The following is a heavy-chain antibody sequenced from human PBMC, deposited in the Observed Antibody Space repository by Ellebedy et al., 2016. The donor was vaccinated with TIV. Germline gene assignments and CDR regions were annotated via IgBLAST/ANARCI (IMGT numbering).Heavy chain of an antibody. Sequence: GESLKISCAASGLTFSSYWMHWVRQAPGKGLVWVSRVNSDGSSTTYADSVKGRFTLSRDNAKHTLYLQMNSLRGEDTAVYYCVSSSPVIDYWGQGTLVTVSS. J-gene: IGHJ4*02. CDR1: GLTFSSYW. D-gene: IGHD6-13*01. V-gene: IGHV3-74*01. CDR3: VSSSPVIDY. CDR2: VNSDGSST.